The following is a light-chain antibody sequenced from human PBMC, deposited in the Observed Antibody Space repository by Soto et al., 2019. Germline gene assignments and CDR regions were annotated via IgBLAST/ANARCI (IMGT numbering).Light chain of an antibody. J-gene: IGKJ4*01. CDR1: QSISSW. CDR3: QQYNSYSLP. Sequence: DIQMTQSPSTLSASVGDRVTITCRASQSISSWLTWYQQKPGKAPKLLIYDASSLESGVPSRFSGSGSGTEFTLTISSLQPDDFATYYCQQYNSYSLPFGGGTKVDIK. CDR2: DAS. V-gene: IGKV1-5*01.